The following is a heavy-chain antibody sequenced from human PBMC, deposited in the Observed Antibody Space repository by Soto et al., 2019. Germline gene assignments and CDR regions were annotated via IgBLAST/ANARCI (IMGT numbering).Heavy chain of an antibody. V-gene: IGHV3-21*01. CDR3: ARDQPGYSYGYGLGY. CDR1: GFTFSSYS. J-gene: IGHJ4*02. Sequence: EVQLVESGGGLVKPGGSLRLSCAASGFTFSSYSMNWVRQAPGKGLEWVSSISSSSSYIYYADSVKGRFTISRDNAKNSLYLQMTSLRAEDTVLYYCARDQPGYSYGYGLGYWGQGTLVTVSS. D-gene: IGHD5-18*01. CDR2: ISSSSSYI.